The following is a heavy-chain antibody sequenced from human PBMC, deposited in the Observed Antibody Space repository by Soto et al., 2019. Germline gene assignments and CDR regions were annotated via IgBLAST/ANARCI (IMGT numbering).Heavy chain of an antibody. CDR2: INSDGSST. Sequence: EVPLVESGGGLVQPGGSLRLSCEASGFSFSTFWMHWVRQAPGKGLVWVSRINSDGSSTYYADSVKGRVTISRDDAKNTLYLQLNSLRPEDTAVYYCARDFEYWGQGTLVTVS. CDR3: ARDFEY. CDR1: GFSFSTFW. J-gene: IGHJ4*02. V-gene: IGHV3-74*01.